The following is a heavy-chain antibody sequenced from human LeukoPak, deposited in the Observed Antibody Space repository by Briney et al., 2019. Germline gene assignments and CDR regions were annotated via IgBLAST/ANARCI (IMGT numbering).Heavy chain of an antibody. CDR2: ISSASTYI. CDR1: GLTLSSYS. Sequence: GGSLRLSCAASGLTLSSYSMNWVRQAPGKGLEWVSSISSASTYIYYADSVKGRFTISRDNAKNSLYLQMNSLRAEDTAMYYCARLVWDTTMADGDIDSWGQGTLLIVSS. J-gene: IGHJ4*02. CDR3: ARLVWDTTMADGDIDS. D-gene: IGHD5-18*01. V-gene: IGHV3-21*01.